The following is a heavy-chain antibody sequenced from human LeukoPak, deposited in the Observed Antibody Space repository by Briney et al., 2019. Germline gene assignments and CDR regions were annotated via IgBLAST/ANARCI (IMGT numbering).Heavy chain of an antibody. Sequence: SEALSLTCTVSGGSLSSYYWSWIRQPPGKGLEWIGYIYYSGSTNYNPSLKSRVTISVDTSKNQFSLKLSSVTAADTAVYYCARSTYYYDSSGYPDYYYYYMDVWGKGTTVTISS. V-gene: IGHV4-59*01. CDR1: GGSLSSYY. CDR2: IYYSGST. J-gene: IGHJ6*03. D-gene: IGHD3-22*01. CDR3: ARSTYYYDSSGYPDYYYYYMDV.